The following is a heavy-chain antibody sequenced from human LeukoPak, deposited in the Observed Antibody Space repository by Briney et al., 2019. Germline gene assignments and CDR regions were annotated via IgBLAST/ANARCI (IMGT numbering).Heavy chain of an antibody. CDR1: GFTFSSYS. V-gene: IGHV3-48*04. D-gene: IGHD3-10*01. Sequence: GGSLRLSCAASGFTFSSYSMNWVRQAPGKGLEWVSYISSSSSTIYYADSVKGRFTISRDNAKNSLYLQMNSLRAEDTAVYYCASSDRKRGITMVRGWGYFDYWGQGTLVTVSS. CDR3: ASSDRKRGITMVRGWGYFDY. J-gene: IGHJ4*02. CDR2: ISSSSSTI.